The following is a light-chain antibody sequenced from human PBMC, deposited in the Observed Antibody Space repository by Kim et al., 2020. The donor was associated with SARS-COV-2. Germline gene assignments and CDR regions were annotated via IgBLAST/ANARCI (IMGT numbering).Light chain of an antibody. CDR2: NAS. CDR3: QQYGSSPGT. CDR1: QSVRGTY. J-gene: IGKJ1*01. V-gene: IGKV3-20*01. Sequence: EIVLTQSPGTLSLSPGQRATLSCRASQSVRGTYLAWYQLKAGQAPRLLIYNASTRATGIPDRFSGSGAGTDFTLTITSLEPEDFAVYNCQQYGSSPGTFGQGTKVDIK.